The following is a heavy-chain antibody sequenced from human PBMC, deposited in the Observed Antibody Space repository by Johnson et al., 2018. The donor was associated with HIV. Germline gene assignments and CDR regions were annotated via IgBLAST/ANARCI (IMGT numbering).Heavy chain of an antibody. CDR1: QFTFSSYG. D-gene: IGHD4-23*01. CDR3: ATERAVVNANAFDI. J-gene: IGHJ3*02. V-gene: IGHV3-30*03. Sequence: QVQLLESGGGVVQPGMSLRLSCAASQFTFSSYGMHWVRQAPGKGLEWVAVISYDGNNKYYADSVKGRFTISRDNSKNTLYLQMNSLRAEDTAVYYCATERAVVNANAFDIWGQGTMVTVSS. CDR2: ISYDGNNK.